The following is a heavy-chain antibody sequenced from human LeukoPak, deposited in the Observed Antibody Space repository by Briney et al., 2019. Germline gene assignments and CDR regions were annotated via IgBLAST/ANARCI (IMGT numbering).Heavy chain of an antibody. CDR2: IYHSGST. CDR3: ARHGDLRAGSGYFFWSAFDI. V-gene: IGHV4-59*08. J-gene: IGHJ3*02. D-gene: IGHD3-22*01. CDR1: GGSIGSYY. Sequence: PSETLSLTCTVSGGSIGSYYWSWIRQPPGKGLEWIGQIYHSGSTNYNPSLKSRVTISVDTSKNQFSLNLSSATAADTAVYYCARHGDLRAGSGYFFWSAFDIWGQGTLVTVSS.